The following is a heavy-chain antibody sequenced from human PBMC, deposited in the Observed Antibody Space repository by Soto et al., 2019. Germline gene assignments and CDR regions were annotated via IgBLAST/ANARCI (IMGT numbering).Heavy chain of an antibody. J-gene: IGHJ5*02. CDR2: IYWNDDK. D-gene: IGHD5-12*01. V-gene: IGHV2-5*01. CDR3: AHTSGYDYGNNWFDP. Sequence: SGPTLVKPTQTLTLTCTFSGFSLSTSGVGVGWIRQPPGKALEWLALIYWNDDKRYSPSLKSRLTITKDTSKNQVVLTMTNMDPVDTATYYCAHTSGYDYGNNWFDPWGQGTLVTVSS. CDR1: GFSLSTSGVG.